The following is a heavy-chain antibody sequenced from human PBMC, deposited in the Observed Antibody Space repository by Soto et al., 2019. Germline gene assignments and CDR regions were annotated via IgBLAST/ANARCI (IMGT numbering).Heavy chain of an antibody. CDR1: GGSISGGGDY. CDR3: VRHLGAGYFGDSGPDY. D-gene: IGHD3-10*01. Sequence: SETLSLTCTVSGGSISGGGDYWGWIRQPPGKGLEWIGSIYYSGSSYYNPSLKSRVTISVDTSKNHFSLRLTSVTAADSGVYYCVRHLGAGYFGDSGPDYWGQGILVTVSS. CDR2: IYYSGSS. V-gene: IGHV4-39*02. J-gene: IGHJ4*02.